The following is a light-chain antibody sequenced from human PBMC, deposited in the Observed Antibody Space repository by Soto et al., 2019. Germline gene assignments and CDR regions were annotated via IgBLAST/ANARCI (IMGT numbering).Light chain of an antibody. CDR3: QQYGSSTRT. CDR1: QSVTSNS. Sequence: EILLTQFPGSLSLSPGERATLSCRASQSVTSNSLAWYQQKGGRAPRXXIYGASNRETGIPDRFSGSGSGTEFTLTITRLEPEDFAVYVCQQYGSSTRTFGQGTRLEIK. CDR2: GAS. V-gene: IGKV3-20*01. J-gene: IGKJ5*01.